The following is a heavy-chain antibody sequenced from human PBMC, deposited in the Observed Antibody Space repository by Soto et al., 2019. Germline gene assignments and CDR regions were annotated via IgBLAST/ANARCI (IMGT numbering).Heavy chain of an antibody. V-gene: IGHV3-30*14. CDR2: ISYDGSNK. Sequence: QVQLVESGGGVVQPGRSLRLSCAASGFTFSSYAMHWVRQAPGKGLEWVAVISYDGSNKYYADSVKGRFTISRDNSKNTLYRQMSSLRGADTAVDYCARDGRFAQYYFDYWGQGTLVTVSS. J-gene: IGHJ4*02. CDR3: ARDGRFAQYYFDY. D-gene: IGHD3-3*01. CDR1: GFTFSSYA.